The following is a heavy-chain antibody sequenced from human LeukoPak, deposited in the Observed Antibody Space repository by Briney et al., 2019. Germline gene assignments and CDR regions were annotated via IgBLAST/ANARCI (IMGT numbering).Heavy chain of an antibody. Sequence: TPSETLSLTCTVSGGSISSYYWSWIRQSPQKGLEWIGYIYYSGSTNYNPSLKSRVTISVDTSKNQFSLKLSSVTAADTAVYYCARDRGVAYCSGGSCLTPPYDYWGQGTLVTVSS. D-gene: IGHD2-15*01. CDR2: IYYSGST. J-gene: IGHJ4*02. V-gene: IGHV4-59*12. CDR3: ARDRGVAYCSGGSCLTPPYDY. CDR1: GGSISSYY.